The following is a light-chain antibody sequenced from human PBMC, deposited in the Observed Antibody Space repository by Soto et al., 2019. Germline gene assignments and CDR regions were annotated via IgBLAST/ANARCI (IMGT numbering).Light chain of an antibody. Sequence: QSALTQPASVSGSPGQSITISCTGGSSDVGVYNYVSWYKQYPGKAPQLMIYDVSNRPSGVSDRFSGSKSGNTAALTISGLQAEDEADYYCISHTTSKTVVFGGGTKVTVL. V-gene: IGLV2-14*01. CDR2: DVS. CDR1: SSDVGVYNY. CDR3: ISHTTSKTVV. J-gene: IGLJ2*01.